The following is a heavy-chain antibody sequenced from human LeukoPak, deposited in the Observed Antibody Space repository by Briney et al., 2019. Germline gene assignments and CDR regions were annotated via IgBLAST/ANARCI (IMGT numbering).Heavy chain of an antibody. J-gene: IGHJ5*02. CDR1: GGSISSSSYY. CDR2: IYYSGST. CDR3: ARLSNWFDP. Sequence: SETLSLTCTVSGGSISSSSYYWGWIRQPPGKGLEWIGSIYYSGSTYYNPSLKSRVTISVDTSKNQFSLKLSSVTAADTAVYYCARLSNWFDPWAREPWSPSPQ. V-gene: IGHV4-39*01.